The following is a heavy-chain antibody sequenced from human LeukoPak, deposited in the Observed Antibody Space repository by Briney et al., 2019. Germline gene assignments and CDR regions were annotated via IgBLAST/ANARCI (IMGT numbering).Heavy chain of an antibody. CDR2: IYYSGST. CDR3: ALGGAYDILTGYYNVMRAFDY. J-gene: IGHJ4*02. CDR1: GGSISSYY. D-gene: IGHD3-9*01. V-gene: IGHV4-59*08. Sequence: SETLSLTCTVSGGSISSYYWSWIRQPPGKGLEWIGYIYYSGSTNYNPSLKSRVTISVDTSKNQFSLKLSSVTAADTAVYYCALGGAYDILTGYYNVMRAFDYWGQGTLVTVSS.